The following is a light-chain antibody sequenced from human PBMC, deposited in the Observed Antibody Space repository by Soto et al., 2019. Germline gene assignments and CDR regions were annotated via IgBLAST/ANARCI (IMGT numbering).Light chain of an antibody. J-gene: IGKJ1*01. Sequence: ETLLTQSPGTLSLSTGEGATLSCRASRGVSGNYLAWYQQKPGQAPTLLIYGASIRAAGIPDRFSGSGSGTDFTLTIRRLEPDDFAVYYCQQYGSSPRTFGQVTKVDIK. V-gene: IGKV3-20*01. CDR1: RGVSGNY. CDR2: GAS. CDR3: QQYGSSPRT.